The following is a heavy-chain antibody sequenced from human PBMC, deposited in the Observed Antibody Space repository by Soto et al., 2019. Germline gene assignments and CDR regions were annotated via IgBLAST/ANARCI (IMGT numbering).Heavy chain of an antibody. CDR2: ISYDGSNK. V-gene: IGHV3-30*18. J-gene: IGHJ6*03. D-gene: IGHD6-13*01. Sequence: GSLRLSCSASGFTFSSYGMHWVRHAPVKGLDWVAVISYDGSNKYYADAVKGRFTISRDNSKNTLYLQMNSLRAEDTAVYYCAKVGSSWEYYYSYYIDVWGKGTTVTVSS. CDR3: AKVGSSWEYYYSYYIDV. CDR1: GFTFSSYG.